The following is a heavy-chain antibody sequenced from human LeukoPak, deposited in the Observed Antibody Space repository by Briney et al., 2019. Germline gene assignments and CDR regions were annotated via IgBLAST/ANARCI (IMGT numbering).Heavy chain of an antibody. V-gene: IGHV3-23*01. D-gene: IGHD1-1*01. CDR3: ARQHTAWYVDY. Sequence: PGGSLRLSCAASGFSFSNYAMSWVRQAPGKGLEWVSGVSASGASTYSEDSVKGRFIISRDNSKNTVFLQMNSLRVEDTAVYYCARQHTAWYVDYCGQGILVTVSS. J-gene: IGHJ4*02. CDR1: GFSFSNYA. CDR2: VSASGAST.